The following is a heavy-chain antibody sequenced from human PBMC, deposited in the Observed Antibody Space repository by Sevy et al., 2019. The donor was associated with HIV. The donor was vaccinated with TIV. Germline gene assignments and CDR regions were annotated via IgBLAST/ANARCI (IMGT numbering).Heavy chain of an antibody. CDR3: ARNRSPYGDYANGSFDY. J-gene: IGHJ4*02. Sequence: SETLSLTCTVSGGSVSSGSYYWSWLRQPPGKGLEWIGYIFYSGSTNYNSSLKSPVTISVDTSKNQFFLKLRSVTTADTAVYYGARNRSPYGDYANGSFDYWGQGTLVTVSS. D-gene: IGHD4-17*01. V-gene: IGHV4-61*01. CDR1: GGSVSSGSYY. CDR2: IFYSGST.